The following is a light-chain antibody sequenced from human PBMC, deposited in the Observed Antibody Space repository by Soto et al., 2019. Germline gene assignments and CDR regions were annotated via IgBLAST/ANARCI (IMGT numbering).Light chain of an antibody. CDR2: DAS. CDR3: QQRSSWTWT. Sequence: EILLTQSPATLSLSPGERATLSCRASQSVRSSLAWYQQKPGQAPRLLIYDASTRATGIPGRFSGSGSGTDFTLTISNLEPEDFADDYCQQRSSWTWTFGQGAKVEIK. J-gene: IGKJ1*01. V-gene: IGKV3-11*01. CDR1: QSVRSS.